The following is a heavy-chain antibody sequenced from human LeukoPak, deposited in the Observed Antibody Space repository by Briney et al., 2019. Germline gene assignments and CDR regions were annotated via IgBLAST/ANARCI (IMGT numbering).Heavy chain of an antibody. V-gene: IGHV4-59*08. CDR2: IYYNGVT. J-gene: IGHJ5*02. Sequence: SETLSLTCTVSGGSITGYYCSWIRQSPGKGLEWIGYIYYNGVTNYNPSLRSRVTTSVDTSKNQFSLKLSSVTAADTAVYYCARHESYGDANWFDPWGQGTLVTVSS. CDR3: ARHESYGDANWFDP. CDR1: GGSITGYY. D-gene: IGHD4-17*01.